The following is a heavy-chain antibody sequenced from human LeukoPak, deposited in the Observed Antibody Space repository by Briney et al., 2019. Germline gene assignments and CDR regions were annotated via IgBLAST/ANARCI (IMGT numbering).Heavy chain of an antibody. D-gene: IGHD3-22*01. CDR3: ARRTGYYDSSGYYHPNFDY. J-gene: IGHJ4*02. V-gene: IGHV3-30*04. CDR1: GFTFSSYA. CDR2: ISYDGSNK. Sequence: PGGSLRLSCAASGFTFSSYAMHWVRQAPGKGLEWVAVISYDGSNKYYADSVKGRFTISRDNSKNTLYLQMNSLRAEDTAVYYCARRTGYYDSSGYYHPNFDYWGQGTLVTVSS.